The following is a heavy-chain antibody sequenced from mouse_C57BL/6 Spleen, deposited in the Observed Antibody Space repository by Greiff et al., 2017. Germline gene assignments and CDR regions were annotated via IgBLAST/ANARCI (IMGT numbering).Heavy chain of an antibody. V-gene: IGHV1-80*01. CDR2: IYPGAGDT. CDR3: ATIYYGYHFDV. J-gene: IGHJ1*03. Sequence: VQLQQSGAELVKPGASVKISCKASGYAFSSYWMNWVKQRPGKGLEWIGQIYPGAGDTNYNGKFKGKATLTADKSSSTAYMQLSSLTSEDSAVYFCATIYYGYHFDVWGTGTTVTVSS. D-gene: IGHD2-2*01. CDR1: GYAFSSYW.